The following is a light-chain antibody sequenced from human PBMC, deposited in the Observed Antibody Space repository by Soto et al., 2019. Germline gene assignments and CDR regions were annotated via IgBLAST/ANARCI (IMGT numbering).Light chain of an antibody. V-gene: IGKV1-5*01. CDR2: DAS. CDR1: QSISSW. Sequence: DIQMTQSPYTLSASVGDRVTITCRASQSISSWLAWYHQKPGKAPKLLIYDASNLESGVPSRFSGSGSGTEFTLTISSLQPEDFGIYYCQQYENYWTFGQGTKVDIK. J-gene: IGKJ1*01. CDR3: QQYENYWT.